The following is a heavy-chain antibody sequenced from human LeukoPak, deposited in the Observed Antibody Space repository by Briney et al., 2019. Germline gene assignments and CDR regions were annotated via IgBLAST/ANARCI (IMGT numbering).Heavy chain of an antibody. CDR2: INPSGGST. J-gene: IGHJ4*02. CDR3: ARVFARSGEISGSYYYY. V-gene: IGHV1-46*01. CDR1: GYTFTSYY. D-gene: IGHD1-26*01. Sequence: GASVKVSCKASGYTFTSYYMHWVRQAPGQGLEWMGIINPSGGSTSYAQKFQGRVTITTDESTSTAYMELSSLRSEDTAVYYCARVFARSGEISGSYYYYWGQGTLVTVSS.